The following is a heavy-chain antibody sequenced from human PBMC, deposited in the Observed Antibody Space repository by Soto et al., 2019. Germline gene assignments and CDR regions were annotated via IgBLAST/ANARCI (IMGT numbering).Heavy chain of an antibody. CDR1: GGSISSSSYY. CDR2: IYYTGTT. CDR3: ARPHSIYYYYAMDV. J-gene: IGHJ6*02. Sequence: SETLSLTCTVSGGSISSSSYYWGWVRQPPRKGLEWIGSIYYTGTTDYNPPLKGRVTISVDTSKNQFSLRLRSVTAADTAAYYCARPHSIYYYYAMDVWGPGTTVTVSS. V-gene: IGHV4-39*01.